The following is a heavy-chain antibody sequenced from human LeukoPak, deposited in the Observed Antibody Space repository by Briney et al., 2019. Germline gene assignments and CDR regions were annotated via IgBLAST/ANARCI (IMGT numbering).Heavy chain of an antibody. CDR1: GGSISSGDYY. CDR2: IYYSGST. CDR3: ARGDSIAARWNYGMDV. V-gene: IGHV4-30-4*01. D-gene: IGHD6-6*01. Sequence: PSETLSLTCTVSGGSISSGDYYWSWIRQPPGKGLEWIGCIYYSGSTYYNPSLKSRVTISVDTSKNQFSLKLSSVTAADTAVYYCARGDSIAARWNYGMDVWGQGTTVTVSS. J-gene: IGHJ6*02.